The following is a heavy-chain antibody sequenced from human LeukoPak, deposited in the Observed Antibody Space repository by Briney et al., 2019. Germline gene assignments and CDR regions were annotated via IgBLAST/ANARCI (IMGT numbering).Heavy chain of an antibody. D-gene: IGHD3-3*01. V-gene: IGHV1-69-2*01. CDR1: GYTFTDYY. CDR2: VDPEDGET. Sequence: VKVSXKVSGYTFTDYYMHWMQQAPGKGLEWMGLVDPEDGETIYAEKFQGRVTITADTSTDTAYMELSSLRSEDTAVYYCATGLRFYYYMDVWGKGTTVTVSS. CDR3: ATGLRFYYYMDV. J-gene: IGHJ6*03.